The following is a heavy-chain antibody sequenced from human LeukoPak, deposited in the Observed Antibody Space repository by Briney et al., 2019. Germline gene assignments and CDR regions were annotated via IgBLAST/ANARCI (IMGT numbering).Heavy chain of an antibody. CDR2: FDPEDGET. CDR1: GYTVTELS. Sequence: ASVKVSCKVSGYTVTELSMHWVRQAPGKGLEWMGGFDPEDGETIYAQKFQGRVTMTKDKSISTAYMELSSLRSDDRAVYYCARAPGVPADPFDYWGQGTLVTVSS. V-gene: IGHV1-24*01. CDR3: ARAPGVPADPFDY. D-gene: IGHD2-2*01. J-gene: IGHJ4*02.